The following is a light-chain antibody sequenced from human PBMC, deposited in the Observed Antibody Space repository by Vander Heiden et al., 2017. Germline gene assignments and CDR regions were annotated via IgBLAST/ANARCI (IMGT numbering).Light chain of an antibody. J-gene: IGLJ3*02. CDR1: NRRSSN. Sequence: SYVLTPLPSVLAAPGEPARITCGGNNRRSSNVHWYQQKPGQAPLLVLFSDGDRPSGIPERFSGSNSGNTATLAIGRVEVGDEADYYCQPWDPSSDHQVFGGGTKLSVL. CDR2: SDG. V-gene: IGLV3-21*02. CDR3: QPWDPSSDHQV.